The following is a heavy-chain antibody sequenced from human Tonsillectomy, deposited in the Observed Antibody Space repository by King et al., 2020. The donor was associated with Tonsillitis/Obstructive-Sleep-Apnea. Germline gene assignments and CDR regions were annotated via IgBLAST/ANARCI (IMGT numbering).Heavy chain of an antibody. J-gene: IGHJ6*03. D-gene: IGHD2-2*01. Sequence: VQLVESGGGLVQPGGSLRLSCAASGFTFSNYWMNWVRQAPGKGLEWVANIKQDGSEKYYVDSVKGRLTISRDNAKNSLYLQMNSLRAEDTAVYYCARGGTSRQLYYYYYMDVGGKGTTVTVSS. CDR3: ARGGTSRQLYYYYYMDV. V-gene: IGHV3-7*04. CDR2: IKQDGSEK. CDR1: GFTFSNYW.